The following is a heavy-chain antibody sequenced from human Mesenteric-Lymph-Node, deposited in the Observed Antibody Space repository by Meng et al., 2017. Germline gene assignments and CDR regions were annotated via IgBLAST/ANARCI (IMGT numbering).Heavy chain of an antibody. D-gene: IGHD6-19*01. CDR1: GFTFSSYA. V-gene: IGHV3-23*01. CDR3: ARAIAVAGNPPGY. J-gene: IGHJ4*02. Sequence: GESLKISCAASGFTFSSYAMSWVRQAPGKGLEWVSAISGSGGITYYADSVKGRFTISRDNSKNTLYLHMNSLRAEDTAVYYCARAIAVAGNPPGYWGQGTLVTVSS. CDR2: ISGSGGIT.